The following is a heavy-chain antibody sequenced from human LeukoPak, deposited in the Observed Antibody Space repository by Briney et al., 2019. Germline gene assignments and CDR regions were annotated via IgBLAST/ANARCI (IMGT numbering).Heavy chain of an antibody. CDR1: GYTFTGYY. D-gene: IGHD6-25*01. CDR2: INPNSGGT. J-gene: IGHJ6*03. V-gene: IGHV1-2*02. Sequence: ASVKVSCKASGYTFTGYYMHWVRQAPGQGLEWMGWINPNSGGTTYTQNFQGRVTMTRDTSISTTYMELNRLTSDDTAVYFCARSSGAYYYMDVWGKGTTVTVSS. CDR3: ARSSGAYYYMDV.